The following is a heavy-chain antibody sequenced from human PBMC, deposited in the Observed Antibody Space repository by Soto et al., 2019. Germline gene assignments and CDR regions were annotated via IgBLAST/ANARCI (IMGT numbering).Heavy chain of an antibody. CDR3: ARDLHGDPYY. D-gene: IGHD4-17*01. Sequence: QVQLVQSGAEVKKPGAPVKVSCKASGYPFTSYGISWVRQAPGQGLEWMGWISAYNGNTNYAQKLQGVVTMTTDTSSSTAYRALRSLRSDDTAVYYCARDLHGDPYYWGQGTLVTVSS. CDR2: ISAYNGNT. CDR1: GYPFTSYG. J-gene: IGHJ4*02. V-gene: IGHV1-18*01.